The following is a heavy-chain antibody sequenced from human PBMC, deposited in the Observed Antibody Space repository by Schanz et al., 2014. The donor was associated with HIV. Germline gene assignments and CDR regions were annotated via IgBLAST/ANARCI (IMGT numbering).Heavy chain of an antibody. Sequence: QVQLVESGGGVVQPGRSLRLSCAASGFTFSSYGMHWVRQAPGKGLGGVAVIWYDGSNKYYADSVKGRFTISRDNSKNTLYLQMNSLRAEDTAVYYCARDWRPNYDFWSGSIGVIGMDVWGQGTTVTVSS. J-gene: IGHJ6*02. V-gene: IGHV3-33*01. CDR3: ARDWRPNYDFWSGSIGVIGMDV. CDR1: GFTFSSYG. CDR2: IWYDGSNK. D-gene: IGHD3-3*01.